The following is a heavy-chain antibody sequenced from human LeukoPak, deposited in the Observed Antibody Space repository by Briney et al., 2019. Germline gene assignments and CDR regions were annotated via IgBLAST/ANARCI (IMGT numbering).Heavy chain of an antibody. CDR1: VGTFISYA. CDR2: IIPILGIA. CDR3: ARVVGDYHTFDY. J-gene: IGHJ4*02. D-gene: IGHD4-17*01. V-gene: IGHV1-69*04. Sequence: SVKVSCKAPVGTFISYAISWVRQAPGQGLEWMGRIIPILGIANYAQKFQGRVTITADKSTSTAYMELSSLRSEDTAVYCGARVVGDYHTFDYWGQGTLVTVSS.